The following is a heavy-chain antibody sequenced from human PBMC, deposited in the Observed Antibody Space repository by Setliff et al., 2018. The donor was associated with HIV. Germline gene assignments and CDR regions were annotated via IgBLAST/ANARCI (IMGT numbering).Heavy chain of an antibody. CDR2: FYTSGST. V-gene: IGHV4-61*02. CDR3: ARGGGRVVRGLIGMYYFDY. CDR1: GGSIRNEDYF. Sequence: SETLSLTCTVSGGSIRNEDYFWSWIRQPAGKGLEWIGRFYTSGSTSYNPPFKSRVTISEGTSENQFSLKLTSVTAADTAIYYCARGGGRVVRGLIGMYYFDYWGQGILVTVSS. J-gene: IGHJ4*02. D-gene: IGHD3-10*01.